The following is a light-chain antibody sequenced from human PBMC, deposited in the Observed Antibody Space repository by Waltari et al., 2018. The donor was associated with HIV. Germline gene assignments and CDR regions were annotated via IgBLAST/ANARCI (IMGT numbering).Light chain of an antibody. CDR2: QDN. Sequence: SYELTQPPSVSVSPGQTASITCPGDKLGDKYVCWYQQKPGQSPVLGIDQDNRRLSVVPGLFSSCNAGNTATLTIMGTRAMDEPDYYCQAWDSSTVVFGGGTKLTVL. CDR1: KLGDKY. CDR3: QAWDSSTVV. V-gene: IGLV3-1*01. J-gene: IGLJ2*01.